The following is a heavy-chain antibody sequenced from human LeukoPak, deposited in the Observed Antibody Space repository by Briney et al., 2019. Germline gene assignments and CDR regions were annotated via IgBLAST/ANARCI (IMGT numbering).Heavy chain of an antibody. CDR2: INPSGRT. Sequence: SETLSLTCGVYSGSLSDKYWSWIRQPPGKGLEWIGEINPSGRTNYNPSLKSRVTMSIDTSKNQFSLKLSSVTAADTAVYYCARLGGYHFDYWGQGALVTVSS. J-gene: IGHJ4*02. D-gene: IGHD5-12*01. V-gene: IGHV4-34*01. CDR3: ARLGGYHFDY. CDR1: SGSLSDKY.